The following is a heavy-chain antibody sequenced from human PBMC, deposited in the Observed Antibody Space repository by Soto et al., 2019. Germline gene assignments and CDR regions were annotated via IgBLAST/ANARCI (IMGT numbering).Heavy chain of an antibody. D-gene: IGHD6-13*01. V-gene: IGHV3-7*01. CDR1: GFTFSSYW. Sequence: EVQLVESGGGLVQPGWSLRLSCAASGFTFSSYWMSWVRQAPVKGLEWVGNIKQAGSEKNYVDFMEGRFTISRDNAENSLYLPMNGLTAEDTAVYYCARIASAGRGWDVWGQGSTVVVSS. CDR2: IKQAGSEK. CDR3: ARIASAGRGWDV. J-gene: IGHJ6*02.